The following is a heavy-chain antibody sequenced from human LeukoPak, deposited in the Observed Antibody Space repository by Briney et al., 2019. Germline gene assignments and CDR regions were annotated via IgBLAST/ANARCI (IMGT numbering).Heavy chain of an antibody. CDR1: GGTFSSYA. V-gene: IGHV1-69*04. D-gene: IGHD1-26*01. Sequence: ASVKVSCKASGGTFSSYAISWARQAPGQGLEWMGGIIPILGIANYAQKFQGRVTITADKSTSTAYMELSSLRSEDTAVYYCARDEESGSYYSSDYWGQGTLVTVSS. CDR2: IIPILGIA. CDR3: ARDEESGSYYSSDY. J-gene: IGHJ4*02.